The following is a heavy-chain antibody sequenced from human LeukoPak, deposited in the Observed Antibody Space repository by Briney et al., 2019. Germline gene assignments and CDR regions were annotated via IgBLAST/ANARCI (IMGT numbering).Heavy chain of an antibody. J-gene: IGHJ4*02. CDR1: GGSISSGASY. Sequence: PSQTLSLTCTVSGGSISSGASYWSWVRQHPGKGLEWIGYISYSGSTYYNPSLESRVSISIDTSQNQFSLNLNSVTAADTAVYFCARESSLAAVTARLDYWGQGTLVTVSS. CDR3: ARESSLAAVTARLDY. V-gene: IGHV4-31*03. CDR2: ISYSGST. D-gene: IGHD6-13*01.